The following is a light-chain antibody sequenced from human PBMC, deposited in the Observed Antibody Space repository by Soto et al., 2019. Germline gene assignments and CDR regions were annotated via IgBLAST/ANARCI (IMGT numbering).Light chain of an antibody. CDR1: SSNIGANP. Sequence: SVLTQPPSASGTPGQRVTISCSGRSSNIGANPVNWYQQLPGMAPTVLIYSNDQRPSGVPDRFSGSKSGTSASLAISGLQSEDEADYYCATWDDSVYGPVFGGGTKLTVL. J-gene: IGLJ2*01. CDR2: SND. CDR3: ATWDDSVYGPV. V-gene: IGLV1-44*01.